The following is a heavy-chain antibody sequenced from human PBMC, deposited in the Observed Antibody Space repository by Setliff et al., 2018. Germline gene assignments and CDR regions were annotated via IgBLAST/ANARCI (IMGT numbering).Heavy chain of an antibody. D-gene: IGHD6-25*01. J-gene: IGHJ4*02. CDR3: ARLGRNNSAPPGDY. CDR1: GYSFPSYW. CDR2: IYPGDSHT. Sequence: HGESLKISCKASGYSFPSYWIGWVRQVPGKGLEWMGIIYPGDSHTRYSPSFQGQVTISADKSILTAFLQWTYLKAPDSAMYYCARLGRNNSAPPGDYWGQGTLVTVSS. V-gene: IGHV5-51*01.